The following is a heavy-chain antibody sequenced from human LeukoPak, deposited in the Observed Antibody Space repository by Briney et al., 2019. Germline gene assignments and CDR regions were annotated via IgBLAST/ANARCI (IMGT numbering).Heavy chain of an antibody. J-gene: IGHJ4*02. V-gene: IGHV1-2*02. Sequence: ASVKVSCKASGYSFTGYYMHWVRQAPGQGLEWMGWINPNSGGTNYAQKFQGRVTMTRDTSISTAYMELSRLRSDDRPVYYCARDRVGYSSGWFDYWGQGTLVSVSS. CDR3: ARDRVGYSSGWFDY. D-gene: IGHD6-25*01. CDR2: INPNSGGT. CDR1: GYSFTGYY.